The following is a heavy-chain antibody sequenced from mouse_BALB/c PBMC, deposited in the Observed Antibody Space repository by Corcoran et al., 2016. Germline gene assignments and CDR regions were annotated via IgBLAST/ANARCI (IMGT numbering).Heavy chain of an antibody. CDR3: ASAVVDYAMDY. D-gene: IGHD1-1*01. V-gene: IGHV14-3*02. CDR2: IDPANGNT. Sequence: EVQLQQSGAELVKPGASVKLSCTASGFNIKDTYMHWVKQRPEQGLEWIGRIDPANGNTKYDPKFQGKATITADTSSNTAYLQLSSLTSEDTAVYYCASAVVDYAMDYWGQGTSVTVSS. J-gene: IGHJ4*01. CDR1: GFNIKDTY.